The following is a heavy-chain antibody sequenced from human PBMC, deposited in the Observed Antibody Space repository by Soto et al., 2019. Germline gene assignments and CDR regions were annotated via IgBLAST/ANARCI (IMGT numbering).Heavy chain of an antibody. Sequence: EVQLLESGGGLVQPGGSLRLSCAASGFTFNSYVMSWVRQAPGKGLEWVSGISGSGGSTYYADSVKGRFTISRDNSKNTLYLQMNSLRAEDTAVYYCARYQLKGMDVWGQGTTVTVSS. V-gene: IGHV3-23*01. D-gene: IGHD2-2*01. CDR2: ISGSGGST. CDR3: ARYQLKGMDV. J-gene: IGHJ6*02. CDR1: GFTFNSYV.